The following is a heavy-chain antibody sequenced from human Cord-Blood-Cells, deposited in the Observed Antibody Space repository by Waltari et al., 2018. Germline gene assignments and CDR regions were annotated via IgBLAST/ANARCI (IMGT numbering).Heavy chain of an antibody. D-gene: IGHD7-27*01. V-gene: IGHV1-69*09. CDR1: GGTFSSYA. CDR3: ARETGEEGGAFDI. J-gene: IGHJ3*02. CDR2: IIPILGIA. Sequence: QVQLVQSGAEVKKPGSSVKVSCKASGGTFSSYAISWLRQAPGQGLEWMGRIIPILGIANYAQKFQGRVTITADKSTSTAYMELSSLRSEDTAVYYCARETGEEGGAFDIWGQGTMVTVSS.